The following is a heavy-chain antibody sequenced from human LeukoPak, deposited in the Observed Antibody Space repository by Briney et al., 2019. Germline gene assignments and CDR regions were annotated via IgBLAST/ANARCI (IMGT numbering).Heavy chain of an antibody. CDR2: ISWNSGSI. CDR1: GFTFDDYA. V-gene: IGHV3-9*01. J-gene: IGHJ6*02. Sequence: SLRLSCAASGFTFDDYAMHWVRQAPGKGLEWVSGISWNSGSIGYADSVKGRFTISRDNAKNSLYLQMNSLRAEGTALYYCALGMASDGCMDVWGQGTTVTVSS. CDR3: ALGMASDGCMDV. D-gene: IGHD3-3*01.